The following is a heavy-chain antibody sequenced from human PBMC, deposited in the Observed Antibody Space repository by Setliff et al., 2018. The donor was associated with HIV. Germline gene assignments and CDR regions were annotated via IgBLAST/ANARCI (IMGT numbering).Heavy chain of an antibody. CDR1: GYIFTSYW. CDR3: ARSGVVPAAIGYAFDI. V-gene: IGHV5-51*01. J-gene: IGHJ3*02. Sequence: GESLKISCQGFGYIFTSYWIGWVRQMPGKGLEWMGIIYPGDSDTRYSPSFQGQVTISADESISTAYLQWSSLKASDTAMYYCARSGVVPAAIGYAFDIWGQGTVVTVSS. CDR2: IYPGDSDT. D-gene: IGHD2-2*01.